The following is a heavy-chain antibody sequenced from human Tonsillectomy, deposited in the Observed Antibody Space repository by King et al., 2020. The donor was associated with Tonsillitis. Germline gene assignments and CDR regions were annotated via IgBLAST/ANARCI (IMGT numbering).Heavy chain of an antibody. D-gene: IGHD3-22*01. CDR3: TRGDFYDNNGYYLLFGY. Sequence: VQLVESGGGLVQPGRSLRLSCRGSEFTFGDYGMSWVRQAPGKGLEWLGFIRRKDKGGTTEYAASVKGRFIISRDDSESIAYLQINSLKTEDTAIYYCTRGDFYDNNGYYLLFGYWGQGTLVTVSS. J-gene: IGHJ4*02. V-gene: IGHV3-49*04. CDR1: EFTFGDYG. CDR2: IRRKDKGGTT.